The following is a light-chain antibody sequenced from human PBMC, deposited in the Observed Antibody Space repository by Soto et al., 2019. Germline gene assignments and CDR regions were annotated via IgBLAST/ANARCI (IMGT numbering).Light chain of an antibody. Sequence: EIVLTQSPATLSLSPGERATLSCRASQSVSSNLAWYQQKPGQAPRLLIYDASNRATGIPARFSGSGSGTDFTLTISSLEPEAFAVYYCQQRSSSFGGGTKVEIK. CDR1: QSVSSN. V-gene: IGKV3-11*01. J-gene: IGKJ4*01. CDR2: DAS. CDR3: QQRSSS.